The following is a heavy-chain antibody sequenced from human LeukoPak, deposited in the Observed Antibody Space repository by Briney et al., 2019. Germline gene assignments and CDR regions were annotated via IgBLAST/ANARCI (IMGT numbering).Heavy chain of an antibody. CDR2: ISSSSSYI. J-gene: IGHJ4*02. V-gene: IGHV3-21*01. CDR1: GFTFSSYS. CDR3: ARDFFDY. Sequence: GGSLRLSCAASGFTFSSYSMNWVRQAPGKGLEWVSSISSSSSYISYADSVKGRFTISRDNAKNSLYLQRNSLRAEDTAVYYCARDFFDYWGQGTLVTVSS.